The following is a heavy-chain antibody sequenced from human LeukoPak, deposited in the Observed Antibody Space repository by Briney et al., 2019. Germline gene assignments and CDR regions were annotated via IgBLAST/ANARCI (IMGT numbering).Heavy chain of an antibody. CDR3: AKYGGYNWNDGIDY. V-gene: IGHV1-24*01. D-gene: IGHD1-1*01. CDR2: FDPEDGET. J-gene: IGHJ4*02. CDR1: GYTLTELS. Sequence: ASVKVSCKVSGYTLTELSMHWVRQAPGKGLEWMGGFDPEDGETIYAQKFQGRVTMTEDTSTDTAYMELSSLRAEDTAVYYCAKYGGYNWNDGIDYWGQGTLVTVSS.